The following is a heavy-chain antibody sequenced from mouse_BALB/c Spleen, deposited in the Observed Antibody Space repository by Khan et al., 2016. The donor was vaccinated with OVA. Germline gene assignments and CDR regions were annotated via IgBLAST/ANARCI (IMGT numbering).Heavy chain of an antibody. CDR3: ARICGGDFDY. CDR1: GYSITSDYA. CDR2: ISYSGNT. Sequence: EVQLQESGPGLVKPSQSLSLTCTVTGYSITSDYAWNWIRQFPGNKLEWLGFISYSGNTNYNPSLKSRISITRDTSKNQFFLQLNFVTTEDTATYYCARICGGDFDYWGQGTTLTVSS. J-gene: IGHJ2*01. V-gene: IGHV3-2*02.